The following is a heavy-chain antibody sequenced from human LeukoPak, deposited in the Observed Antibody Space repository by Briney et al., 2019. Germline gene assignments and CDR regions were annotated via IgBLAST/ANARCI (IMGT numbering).Heavy chain of an antibody. CDR3: ATDRTPRYGSGNTGWD. D-gene: IGHD3-10*01. CDR1: GYILTELS. V-gene: IGHV1-24*01. CDR2: FDPEDGET. J-gene: IGHJ4*02. Sequence: ASVKVSCKVSGYILTELSMHWVRQAPGKGLEWMGGFDPEDGETIYAQKFQGRVTMTEDTSTDTAYMELSSLRSEDTAVYYCATDRTPRYGSGNTGWDWGQGTLVTVSS.